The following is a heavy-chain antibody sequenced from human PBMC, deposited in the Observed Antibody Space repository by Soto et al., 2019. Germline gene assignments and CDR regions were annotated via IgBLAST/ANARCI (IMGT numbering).Heavy chain of an antibody. CDR2: MYNTGST. CDR1: GGSFSGYY. Sequence: SLTCAVYGGSFSGYYWSWIRQPPGKGLEWIGYMYNTGSTVYNPSFKSRVTISVDTSKNQFSLKLNSVTAADTAVYYCARDLWGYCGTDCYPLDVWGQGTTVTVSS. CDR3: ARDLWGYCGTDCYPLDV. J-gene: IGHJ6*02. V-gene: IGHV4-59*01. D-gene: IGHD2-21*02.